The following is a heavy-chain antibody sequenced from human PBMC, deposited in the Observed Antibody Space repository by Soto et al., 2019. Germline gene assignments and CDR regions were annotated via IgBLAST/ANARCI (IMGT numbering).Heavy chain of an antibody. CDR1: NL. CDR3: ASNEMYTVSRFDAF. J-gene: IGHJ3*01. CDR2: ISSSSSYI. D-gene: IGHD1-1*01. Sequence: NLVNWGRQAPGKGLEWVSSISSSSSYIYYADSVKGRFTISGDNAKNSLYLQMNSLRAEVFSFYDRASNEMYTVSRFDAF. V-gene: IGHV3-21*01.